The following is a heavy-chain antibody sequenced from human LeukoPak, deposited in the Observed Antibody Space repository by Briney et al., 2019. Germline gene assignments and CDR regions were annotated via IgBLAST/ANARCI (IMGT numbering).Heavy chain of an antibody. J-gene: IGHJ4*02. D-gene: IGHD3-22*01. CDR2: INPNSGGT. V-gene: IGHV1-2*02. CDR3: ARDSSGYRRGFDY. Sequence: ASVKVSCKASGYTFTGYYMHWVRQAPGQGLEWMGWINPNSGGTNYAQKFQGRVTMTRDTSITTAYMELSRLRSDDPAVYYCARDSSGYRRGFDYWGQGTLVTVSS. CDR1: GYTFTGYY.